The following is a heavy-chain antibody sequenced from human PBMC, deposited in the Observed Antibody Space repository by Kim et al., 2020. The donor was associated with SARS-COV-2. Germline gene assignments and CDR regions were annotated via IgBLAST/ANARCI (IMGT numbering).Heavy chain of an antibody. J-gene: IGHJ3*02. CDR3: ARDGRVGATRAFDI. D-gene: IGHD1-26*01. Sequence: ADSVKGRLPISRANAKNSLYLQMNSLRDEDTAVYYCARDGRVGATRAFDIWGQGTMVTVSS. V-gene: IGHV3-48*02.